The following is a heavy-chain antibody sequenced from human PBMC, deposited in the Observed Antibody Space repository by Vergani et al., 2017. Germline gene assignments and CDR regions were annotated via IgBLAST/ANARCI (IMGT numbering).Heavy chain of an antibody. V-gene: IGHV4-39*01. D-gene: IGHD2-2*01. CDR1: GSSISAAVYF. CDR2: IYNSGTT. CDR3: MRHAGYCGPSSCSHFDS. Sequence: QLQLRETGPGLVKPSETLSLICSVSGSSISAAVYFWGWIRQSPGKGLEWIASIYNSGTTYLYPSLQSRVSISADTSKNQISLKLTSVTAADTAVYYCMRHAGYCGPSSCSHFDSWGQGTLVTVSS. J-gene: IGHJ4*02.